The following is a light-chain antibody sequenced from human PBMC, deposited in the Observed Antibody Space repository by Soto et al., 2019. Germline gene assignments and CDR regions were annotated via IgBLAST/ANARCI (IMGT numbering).Light chain of an antibody. CDR1: PGIGAT. V-gene: IGKV3-15*01. CDR3: HQDFNLPRT. CDR2: DTS. J-gene: IGKJ1*01. Sequence: EVVMTQSPATLSVSPGECATLSCRASPGIGATLAGYQHKPGQTPRLLIYDTSTRATGVPARFSGSRSGTEFTLTINSLQSEDFAVYFCHQDFNLPRTFGQVTEVEMK.